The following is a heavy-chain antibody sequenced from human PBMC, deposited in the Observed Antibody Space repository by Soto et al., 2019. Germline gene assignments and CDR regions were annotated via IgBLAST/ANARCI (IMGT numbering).Heavy chain of an antibody. Sequence: EVQLVESGGGLVKPGGSLRLSCAASGFTFSNAWMSWVRQAPGKGLEWVGRIKSKTDGGTTDYAAPVKGRFTISRDDSKNTLYLQMNSLKTEDTAVYYCTTTRSIVGATTTEWGQGTLVTVSS. CDR1: GFTFSNAW. J-gene: IGHJ4*02. CDR3: TTTRSIVGATTTE. V-gene: IGHV3-15*01. CDR2: IKSKTDGGTT. D-gene: IGHD1-26*01.